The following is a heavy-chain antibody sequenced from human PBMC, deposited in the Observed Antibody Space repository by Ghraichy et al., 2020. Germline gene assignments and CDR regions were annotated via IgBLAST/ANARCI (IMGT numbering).Heavy chain of an antibody. V-gene: IGHV4-61*01. CDR2: IYYSGST. CDR3: ARVVRIAAAGSPDY. Sequence: SQTLSLTCTVSGGSVSSGSYYWSWIRQPPGKGLEWIGYIYYSGSTNSNPSLKSRVTISVDTSKNQFSLKLSSLTAADSAVYYCARVVRIAAAGSPDYWGQGTLVTVSS. D-gene: IGHD6-13*01. CDR1: GGSVSSGSYY. J-gene: IGHJ4*02.